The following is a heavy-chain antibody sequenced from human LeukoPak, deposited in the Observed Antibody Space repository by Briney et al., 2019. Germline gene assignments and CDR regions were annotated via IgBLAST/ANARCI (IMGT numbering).Heavy chain of an antibody. CDR1: GDTFTSYG. Sequence: ASVKVSCKAPGDTFTSYGISWGRQAPGQGLEWMGWISAYNGNTNYAQKLKGRVTMTTETSTSTAYMELRSLRSDDTAVYYCAREGPNAFDIWGQGTMVTVSS. CDR3: AREGPNAFDI. J-gene: IGHJ3*02. CDR2: ISAYNGNT. V-gene: IGHV1-18*01.